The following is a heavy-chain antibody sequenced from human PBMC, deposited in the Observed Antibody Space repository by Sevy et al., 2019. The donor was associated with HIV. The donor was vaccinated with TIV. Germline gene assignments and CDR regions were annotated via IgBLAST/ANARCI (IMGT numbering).Heavy chain of an antibody. Sequence: SETLSLTCTVSGGSISSYNWSWIRQPAGKGLEWIGRIYSSGTTNYNPSLNSRVTMSLDTSKNQFSLKLTSVTAADTAKYYCARDFKVGYCRSTSCYDAPWGQGTLVTVSS. D-gene: IGHD2-2*03. CDR3: ARDFKVGYCRSTSCYDAP. J-gene: IGHJ5*02. V-gene: IGHV4-4*07. CDR1: GGSISSYN. CDR2: IYSSGTT.